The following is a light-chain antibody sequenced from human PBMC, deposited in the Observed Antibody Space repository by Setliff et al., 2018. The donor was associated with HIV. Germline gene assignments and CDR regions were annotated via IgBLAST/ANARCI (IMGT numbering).Light chain of an antibody. J-gene: IGLJ1*01. CDR2: DVS. V-gene: IGLV2-11*01. CDR3: CANAATPTFYV. Sequence: QSALTQPRSVSGSPGQSITISCTGSSSDFGVYDYVSWYHQQPGRAPKLIIYDVSKRPPGVPDRFSGSKSGNTASLTISGLQADDEGDYYCCANAATPTFYVFGTGTKVT. CDR1: SSDFGVYDY.